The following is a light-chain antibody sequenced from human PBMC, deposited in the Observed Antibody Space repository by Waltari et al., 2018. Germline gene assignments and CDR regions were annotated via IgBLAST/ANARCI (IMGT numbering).Light chain of an antibody. V-gene: IGLV1-51*01. CDR1: SSNIGNNV. CDR3: GSWDGILSAVI. J-gene: IGLJ2*01. CDR2: DTE. Sequence: QSVLTQPPSVSAAPGQKVTISCSGSSSNIGNNVVSWYQQPPGTAPKRLIYDTERRPSWIPDRFSGSKSGSSATLGITGLQTGDEGDYYCGSWDGILSAVIFGGGTKLTVL.